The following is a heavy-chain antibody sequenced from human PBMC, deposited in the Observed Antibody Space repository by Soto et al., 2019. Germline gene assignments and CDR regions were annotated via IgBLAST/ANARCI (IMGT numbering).Heavy chain of an antibody. J-gene: IGHJ6*02. CDR1: GGSISSYY. CDR2: IYTSGST. V-gene: IGHV4-4*07. CDR3: ARALPVRLGRRAYYYYGMDV. Sequence: PSETLSLTCTVSGGSISSYYWSWIRQPAGKGLEWIGRIYTSGSTNYNPSLKSRVTMSVDTSKNQFSLKLSSVTAADTAVYYCARALPVRLGRRAYYYYGMDVWGQGNKVTVYS. D-gene: IGHD1-1*01.